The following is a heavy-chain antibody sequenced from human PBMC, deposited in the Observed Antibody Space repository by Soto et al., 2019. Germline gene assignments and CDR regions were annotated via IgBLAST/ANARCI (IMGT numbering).Heavy chain of an antibody. Sequence: QLQLQESGPGLVKPSETLSLTCTVSGGSISRSSYYWGWIRQPPGKGLEWIGCIYYSGSTYYNPSLKSRVTISVDTSKNRFSLKLSSVTAADTAVYYCARLAYYLHDSCFDYWGQGTLVTVSS. CDR3: ARLAYYLHDSCFDY. D-gene: IGHD3-10*01. J-gene: IGHJ4*02. CDR1: GGSISRSSYY. V-gene: IGHV4-39*01. CDR2: IYYSGST.